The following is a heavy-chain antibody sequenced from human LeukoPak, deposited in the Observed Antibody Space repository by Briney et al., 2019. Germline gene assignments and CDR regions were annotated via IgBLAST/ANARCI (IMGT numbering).Heavy chain of an antibody. J-gene: IGHJ1*01. CDR1: GFTFSSHW. D-gene: IGHD6-19*01. Sequence: GGSLRLSCAASGFTFSSHWMSWVRQAPGKGLEWVANIKQDGSEKYYVDSVKGRFTISRDNAKNSLYLQMNSLRAEDTAVYYCARDPSSGWYDVEYFQHWGQGTLVTVSS. CDR3: ARDPSSGWYDVEYFQH. CDR2: IKQDGSEK. V-gene: IGHV3-7*01.